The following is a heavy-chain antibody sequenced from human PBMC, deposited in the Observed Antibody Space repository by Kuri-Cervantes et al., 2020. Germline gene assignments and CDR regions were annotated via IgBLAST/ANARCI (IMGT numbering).Heavy chain of an antibody. CDR2: ISSSSSYI. D-gene: IGHD3-10*01. CDR1: GFTFSSYS. V-gene: IGHV3-21*01. Sequence: GESLKISCAASGFTFSSYSMNWVRQAPGKGLEWVSSISSSSSYIYYADSVRGRFTISRDNAKNSLYLQMNSLRAEDTAVYYCARGPPRGGSGSYYAPNNPYYYGTDVWGQGTTVTVSS. J-gene: IGHJ6*02. CDR3: ARGPPRGGSGSYYAPNNPYYYGTDV.